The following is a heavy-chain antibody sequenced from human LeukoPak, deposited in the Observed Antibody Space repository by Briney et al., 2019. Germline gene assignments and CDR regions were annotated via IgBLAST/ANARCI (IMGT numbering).Heavy chain of an antibody. CDR2: IYYSGST. J-gene: IGHJ6*02. D-gene: IGHD6-13*01. V-gene: IGHV4-61*01. Sequence: SETLSLTCTVSGGSVSSGSYHWSWIRQPPGKGLEWIGYIYYSGSTNYNPSLKSRVTISVDTSKNQFSLKLSSVTAADTAVYYCASYSSRYYYYGMDVWGQGTTVTVSS. CDR1: GGSVSSGSYH. CDR3: ASYSSRYYYYGMDV.